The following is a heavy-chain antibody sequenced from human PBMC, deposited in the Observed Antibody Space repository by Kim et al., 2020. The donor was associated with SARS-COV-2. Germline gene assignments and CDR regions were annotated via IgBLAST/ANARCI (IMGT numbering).Heavy chain of an antibody. J-gene: IGHJ4*02. V-gene: IGHV3-23*01. CDR3: AIPWATSTIMVRGVINSDY. CDR2: ISGSGGST. D-gene: IGHD3-10*01. Sequence: GGSLRLSCAASGFTFSSYAMSWVRQAPGKGLEWVSAISGSGGSTYYADSVKGRFTISRDNSKNTLYLQMNSLRAEDTAVYYCAIPWATSTIMVRGVINSDYWGQGTLVTVSS. CDR1: GFTFSSYA.